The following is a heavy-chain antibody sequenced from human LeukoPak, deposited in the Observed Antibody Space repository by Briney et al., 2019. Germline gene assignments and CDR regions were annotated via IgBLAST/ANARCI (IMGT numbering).Heavy chain of an antibody. J-gene: IGHJ4*02. V-gene: IGHV3-9*01. CDR2: ISWNSGSI. D-gene: IGHD3-22*01. Sequence: GRSLRLSCAASGFTFDDYAMHWVRQAPGKGLEWVSGISWNSGSIGYADSVKGRFTISRDNAKNSLYPQMNSLRAEDTALYYCAKIISDYYDSSGYSEDFDYWGQGTLVTVSS. CDR1: GFTFDDYA. CDR3: AKIISDYYDSSGYSEDFDY.